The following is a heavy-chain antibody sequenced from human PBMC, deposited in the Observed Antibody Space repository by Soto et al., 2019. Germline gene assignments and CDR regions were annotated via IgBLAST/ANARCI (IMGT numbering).Heavy chain of an antibody. V-gene: IGHV4-59*01. Sequence: QLQLRESGPGLVKPSETLSLTCTVSGGSITSFYWSWVRQPHGKGLEWMGYIYYNRNTNNNPSLKSQVTISVDTSKNQFSLNLSSVTAADTAVFYCTRGSRGWFPQPLDYWGQGTLVTVSS. CDR3: TRGSRGWFPQPLDY. D-gene: IGHD6-19*01. J-gene: IGHJ4*02. CDR1: GGSITSFY. CDR2: IYYNRNT.